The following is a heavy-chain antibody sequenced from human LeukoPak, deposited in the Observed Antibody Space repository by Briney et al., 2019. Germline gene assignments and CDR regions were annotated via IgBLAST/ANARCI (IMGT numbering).Heavy chain of an antibody. Sequence: DSVKVSCQASGFTFNIYGITWVRQAPGQGLEWMGWISVYNGDTKHAQKLQGRVTMTTDTSTTTAYMELRSLRSDDTAVYYFAREGYFGSGIDYFYGMDVWGQGTKVTVSS. CDR1: GFTFNIYG. CDR2: ISVYNGDT. V-gene: IGHV1-18*01. CDR3: AREGYFGSGIDYFYGMDV. D-gene: IGHD3-10*01. J-gene: IGHJ6*02.